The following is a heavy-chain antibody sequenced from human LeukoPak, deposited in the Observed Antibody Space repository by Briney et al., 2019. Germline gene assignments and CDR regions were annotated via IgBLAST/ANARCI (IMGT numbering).Heavy chain of an antibody. CDR2: ISSSSSYI. Sequence: GGSLRLSCAASGFTFSSYSMNWVRQAPGKGLEWVSSISSSSSYIYYADSVKGRFTISRDNAKNSLYLQMNSLRAEDTAVYYCARGLFDLGYCSSTSCYIVYFDYWGQGTLVTVSS. J-gene: IGHJ4*02. CDR3: ARGLFDLGYCSSTSCYIVYFDY. V-gene: IGHV3-21*01. D-gene: IGHD2-2*02. CDR1: GFTFSSYS.